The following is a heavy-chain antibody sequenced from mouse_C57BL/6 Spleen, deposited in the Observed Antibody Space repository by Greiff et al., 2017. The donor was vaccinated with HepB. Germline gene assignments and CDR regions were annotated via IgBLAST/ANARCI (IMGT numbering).Heavy chain of an antibody. CDR2: IWTGGGT. V-gene: IGHV2-9-1*01. J-gene: IGHJ2*01. CDR3: ARMGYDYDLEYFDY. CDR1: GFSLTSYA. Sequence: VKLVESGPGLVAPSQSLSITCTVSGFSLTSYAISWVRQPPGKGLEWLGVIWTGGGTNYNSALKSRLSISKDNSKSQVFLKMNSLQTDDTARYYCARMGYDYDLEYFDYWGQGTTLTVSS. D-gene: IGHD2-4*01.